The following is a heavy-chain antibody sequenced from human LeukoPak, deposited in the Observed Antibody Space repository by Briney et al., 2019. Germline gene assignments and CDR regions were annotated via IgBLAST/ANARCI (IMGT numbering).Heavy chain of an antibody. Sequence: SETLSLTCAVDGGSFSDYYWSWIRQPPGKGLEWIGEINHSGSTNYNPSLKSRVTISVDTSKNQFSLKLSSVTAADTAVYYCARDNAFDIWGQGTMVTVSS. V-gene: IGHV4-34*01. CDR3: ARDNAFDI. J-gene: IGHJ3*02. CDR2: INHSGST. CDR1: GGSFSDYY. D-gene: IGHD2-15*01.